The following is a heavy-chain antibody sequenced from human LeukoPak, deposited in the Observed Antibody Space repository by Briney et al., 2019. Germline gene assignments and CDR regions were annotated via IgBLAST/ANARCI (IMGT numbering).Heavy chain of an antibody. Sequence: SETLSLTCTVSGGSISGYYWSWIRQPPGKGLEWIGYMYYSGSTNYNPSLKSRVTISVDTSKNQFSLKLSSVTAADMSFYSCAGTSADTAWYYYYHYMDVWGKGTTVTVS. V-gene: IGHV4-59*01. J-gene: IGHJ6*03. CDR1: GGSISGYY. CDR3: AGTSADTAWYYYYHYMDV. D-gene: IGHD5-18*01. CDR2: MYYSGST.